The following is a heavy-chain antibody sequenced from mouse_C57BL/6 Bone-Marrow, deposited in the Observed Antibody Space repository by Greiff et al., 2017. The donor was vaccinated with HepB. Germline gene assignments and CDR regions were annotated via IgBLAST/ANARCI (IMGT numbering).Heavy chain of an antibody. CDR2: IDPSDSYT. CDR1: GYTFTSYW. Sequence: QVQLQQPGAELVMPGASVKLSCKASGYTFTSYWMHWVKQRPGQGLEWIGEIDPSDSYTNYNQKFKGKSTLTVDKSSSTAYMQLSSLTSEDSAVYYGARWDDYDVYYAMDYWGQGTSVTVSS. V-gene: IGHV1-69*01. CDR3: ARWDDYDVYYAMDY. D-gene: IGHD2-4*01. J-gene: IGHJ4*01.